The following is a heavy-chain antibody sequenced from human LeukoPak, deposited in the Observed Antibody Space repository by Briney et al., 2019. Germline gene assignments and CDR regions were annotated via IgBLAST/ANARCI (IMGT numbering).Heavy chain of an antibody. V-gene: IGHV3-43*02. Sequence: PGGSLRLSCAASGFTFDVYAMHWVRQAPGKGLEWVSLISGDGGSTYYADSVKGRFAISRDNSKNSLYLQMNSLRTEDTALYYCARERVASGYDWTGSYGYWGQGTLVTVSS. CDR3: ARERVASGYDWTGSYGY. CDR1: GFTFDVYA. D-gene: IGHD5-12*01. CDR2: ISGDGGST. J-gene: IGHJ4*02.